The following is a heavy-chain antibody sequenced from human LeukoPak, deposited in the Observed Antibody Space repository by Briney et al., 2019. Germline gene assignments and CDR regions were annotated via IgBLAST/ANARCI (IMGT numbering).Heavy chain of an antibody. Sequence: SVKVSCKASGGTFTSYTISWVRQAPGQGLEWVGRIIPILGIANYAQKFQGRVTITADKSTSTAYMELSSLRSEDTGVYYCASPDLGDYSNSPQGYGMDVWGQGTTVTVSS. CDR1: GGTFTSYT. V-gene: IGHV1-69*02. D-gene: IGHD4-11*01. J-gene: IGHJ6*02. CDR3: ASPDLGDYSNSPQGYGMDV. CDR2: IIPILGIA.